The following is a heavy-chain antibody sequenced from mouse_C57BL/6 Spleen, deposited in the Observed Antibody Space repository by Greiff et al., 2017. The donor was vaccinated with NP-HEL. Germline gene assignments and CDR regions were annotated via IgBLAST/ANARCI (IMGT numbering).Heavy chain of an antibody. J-gene: IGHJ1*03. CDR2: IYPSDSET. V-gene: IGHV1-61*01. CDR1: GYTFPSYW. Sequence: QVQLQQPGAELVRPGSSVKLSCKASGYTFPSYWMDWVKQRPGQGLEWIGNIYPSDSETHYNQKFKDKATLTVDKSSSTAYMQLSSLTSEDSAVYYCARSRGNYDWYFDVWGTGTTVTVSS. CDR3: ARSRGNYDWYFDV. D-gene: IGHD2-1*01.